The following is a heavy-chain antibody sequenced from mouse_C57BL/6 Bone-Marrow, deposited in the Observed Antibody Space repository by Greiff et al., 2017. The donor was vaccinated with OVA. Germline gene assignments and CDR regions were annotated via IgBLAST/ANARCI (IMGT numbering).Heavy chain of an antibody. CDR3: ARDGKGAMDY. CDR2: IDPSDSYT. V-gene: IGHV1-50*01. CDR1: GYTFTSYW. J-gene: IGHJ4*01. Sequence: VQLQQPGAELVKPGASVKLSCKASGYTFTSYWMQWVKQRPGQGLEWIGEIDPSDSYTNYNQKFKGKATLTVATSSSTAYMQLSSLTSEDSAVYYCARDGKGAMDYWGQGTSVTVSS. D-gene: IGHD2-1*01.